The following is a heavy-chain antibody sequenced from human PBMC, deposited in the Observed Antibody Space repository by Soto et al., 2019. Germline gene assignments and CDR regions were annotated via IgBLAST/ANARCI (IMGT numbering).Heavy chain of an antibody. D-gene: IGHD2-15*01. V-gene: IGHV3-23*01. Sequence: GGSLRLSCAASGFTFSSYAMGWVRQGPGKGLEWVAVVSIGGSTHYADSVRGRFTISRDNSKNTLSLQMNSLTAEDTAVYFCAKRRGAGGHFDYWGKGARVTVS. J-gene: IGHJ4*02. CDR3: AKRRGAGGHFDY. CDR1: GFTFSSYA. CDR2: VSIGGST.